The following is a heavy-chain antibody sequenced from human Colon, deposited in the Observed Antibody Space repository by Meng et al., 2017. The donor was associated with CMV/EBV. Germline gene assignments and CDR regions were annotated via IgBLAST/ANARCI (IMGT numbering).Heavy chain of an antibody. J-gene: IGHJ4*02. V-gene: IGHV1-69*10. CDR3: APYPGSSSTTDY. CDR2: IIPILGIA. CDR1: GGTFSSYA. D-gene: IGHD6-6*01. Sequence: SVKVSCKASGGTFSSYAISWVRQAPGQGLEWVGGIIPILGIANYAQKFQGRVTITADKSTSTAYMELSSLRSEDTAVYYCAPYPGSSSTTDYWGQGTLVTVSS.